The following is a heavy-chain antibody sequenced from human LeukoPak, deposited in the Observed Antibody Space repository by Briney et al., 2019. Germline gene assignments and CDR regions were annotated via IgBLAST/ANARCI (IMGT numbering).Heavy chain of an antibody. Sequence: SVKVSRKASGGTFSSYAISWVRQAPGQGLEWMGRIIPIFGTANYAQKFQGRVTITTDESTSTAYMELSSLGSEDTAVYYCARDMVPAAMFDYWGQGTLVTVSS. J-gene: IGHJ4*02. CDR2: IIPIFGTA. CDR3: ARDMVPAAMFDY. CDR1: GGTFSSYA. D-gene: IGHD2-2*01. V-gene: IGHV1-69*05.